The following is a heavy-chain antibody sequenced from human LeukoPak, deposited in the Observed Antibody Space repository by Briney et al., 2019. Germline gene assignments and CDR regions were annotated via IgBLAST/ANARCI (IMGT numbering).Heavy chain of an antibody. J-gene: IGHJ4*02. D-gene: IGHD6-13*01. V-gene: IGHV4-39*01. CDR1: GGSISSYY. CDR3: ARRGEGYSSTSYFFDY. Sequence: PSETLSLSCTVSGGSISSYYWGWIRQPPGKGLEWIGTIHYSGNTYYKSSLKSRVTISVDTSRNQFSLKLNSVTAADTAVYYCARRGEGYSSTSYFFDYWGQGALVTVSS. CDR2: IHYSGNT.